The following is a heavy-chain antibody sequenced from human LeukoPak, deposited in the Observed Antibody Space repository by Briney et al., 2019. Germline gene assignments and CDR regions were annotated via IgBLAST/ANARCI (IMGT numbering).Heavy chain of an antibody. V-gene: IGHV1-18*01. J-gene: IGHJ6*02. CDR1: LYTLTRYV. Sequence: GASETVSCKASLYTLTRYVISWVRQPPAQGVEWVGWISVYNGKNNYAQKLQGRVTMTTDTSTSTAYMELRSLRSDDTAVYYCARKFVVVPAAMGAPYYYYYGMDVWGQGTTVTVSS. D-gene: IGHD2-2*01. CDR2: ISVYNGKN. CDR3: ARKFVVVPAAMGAPYYYYYGMDV.